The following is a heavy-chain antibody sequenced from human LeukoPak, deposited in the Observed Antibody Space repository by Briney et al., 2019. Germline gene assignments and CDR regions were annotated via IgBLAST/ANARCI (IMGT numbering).Heavy chain of an antibody. CDR2: IEPDGSGK. CDR3: VTSWVRQQRDF. D-gene: IGHD3-10*01. V-gene: IGHV3-7*01. Sequence: PGGSLRLSCAASGFSFKDYWMSWVRQAPGKGLEWVADIEPDGSGKTYVDSVKGRFSISRDNAQQSLYLQMDTLTAEDTAVYYCVTSWVRQQRDFWGQGILVTVS. CDR1: GFSFKDYW. J-gene: IGHJ4*02.